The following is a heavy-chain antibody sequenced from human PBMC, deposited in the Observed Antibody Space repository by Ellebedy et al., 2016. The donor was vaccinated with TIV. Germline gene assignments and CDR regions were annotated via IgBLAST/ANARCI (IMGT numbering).Heavy chain of an antibody. CDR1: GFTFSLNW. D-gene: IGHD1-1*01. V-gene: IGHV3-7*01. CDR2: IKEDGSEE. CDR3: LPHDGLGY. J-gene: IGHJ4*02. Sequence: PGGSLRLSCAASGFTFSLNWMYWVRQAPGKGLEWVANIKEDGSEEYYVDSVKGRFTISRDNAKNSLFLQMNSLRADDTAVYYCLPHDGLGYWGQGTLVTVSS.